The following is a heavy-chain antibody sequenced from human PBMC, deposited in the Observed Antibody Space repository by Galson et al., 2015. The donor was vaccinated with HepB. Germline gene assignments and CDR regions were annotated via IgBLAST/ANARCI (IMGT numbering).Heavy chain of an antibody. CDR1: GGTFSSYA. Sequence: SVKVSCKASGGTFSSYAISWVRQAPGQGLEWMGGIIPIFGIANYAQKFQGRVTITADKSTSTAYMALRSLRSDDTAVYYCARVGRSYYYFDYWGQGTLVTVSS. CDR2: IIPIFGIA. V-gene: IGHV1-69*10. D-gene: IGHD1-26*01. CDR3: ARVGRSYYYFDY. J-gene: IGHJ4*02.